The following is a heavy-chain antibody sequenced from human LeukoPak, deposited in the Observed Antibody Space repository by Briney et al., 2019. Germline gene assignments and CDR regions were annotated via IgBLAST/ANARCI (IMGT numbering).Heavy chain of an antibody. CDR2: IYYSGNT. J-gene: IGHJ4*02. D-gene: IGHD3-22*01. Sequence: PSETLSLTCTVSGGPISSYYWTWIRQPPGKGLEWIGYIYYSGNTKFNPSLKSRVTISEDTSKNQFSLKLTSVTAADTAVYYCARTLYDSSGYYWNNWGQGTLVTVSS. CDR3: ARTLYDSSGYYWNN. CDR1: GGPISSYY. V-gene: IGHV4-59*01.